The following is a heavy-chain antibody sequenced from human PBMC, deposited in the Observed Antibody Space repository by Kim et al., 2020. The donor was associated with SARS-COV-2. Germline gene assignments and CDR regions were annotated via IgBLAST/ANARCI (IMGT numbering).Heavy chain of an antibody. D-gene: IGHD3-22*01. V-gene: IGHV3-15*01. CDR3: TTDRFGIVVDYGMDV. Sequence: PVKGRFTTSRDDLKNTLHLQINSLKSEDTAVYYCTTDRFGIVVDYGMDVWGQGTTVTVSS. J-gene: IGHJ6*02.